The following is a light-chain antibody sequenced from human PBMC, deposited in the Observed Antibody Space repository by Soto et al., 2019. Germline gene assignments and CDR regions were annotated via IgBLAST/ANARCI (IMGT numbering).Light chain of an antibody. J-gene: IGKJ4*01. V-gene: IGKV3-11*01. CDR1: QSVSSY. CDR3: QQRSNWPLT. CDR2: DAS. Sequence: IVFKQSPATLSLSPGERATLSCRASQSVSSYLAWYQQKPGQAPRLLIFDASNRATGIPARFSGSGSGTDFTLTISSLEPEDFAVYYCQQRSNWPLTFGGGSKVDVK.